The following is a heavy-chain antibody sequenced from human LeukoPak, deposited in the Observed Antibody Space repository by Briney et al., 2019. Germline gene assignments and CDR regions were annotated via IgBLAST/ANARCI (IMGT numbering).Heavy chain of an antibody. Sequence: GASVKVSCKASGYTFTGYYMHRVRQAPGQGLEWMGWINPNSGGTNYAQKFQGRVTMTRDTSISTAYMELSRLRSDDTAVYYCARDRYYYDAFDIWGQGTMVTVSS. CDR2: INPNSGGT. CDR3: ARDRYYYDAFDI. J-gene: IGHJ3*02. D-gene: IGHD2/OR15-2a*01. V-gene: IGHV1-2*02. CDR1: GYTFTGYY.